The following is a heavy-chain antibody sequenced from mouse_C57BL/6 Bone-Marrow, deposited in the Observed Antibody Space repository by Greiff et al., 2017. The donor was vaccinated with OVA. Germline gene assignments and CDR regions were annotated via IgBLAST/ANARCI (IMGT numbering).Heavy chain of an antibody. D-gene: IGHD2-1*01. V-gene: IGHV1-64*01. CDR2: IHPNSGST. Sequence: QVQLQQPGAELVKPGASVKLSCKASGYTFTSYWMHWVKQRPGQGLEWIGMIHPNSGSTNYNEKFKSKATLTVDKSSSTAYMQLSSLTSEDSAVYYCAKIYGNYLKAMDYWGQGTSVTVSS. CDR1: GYTFTSYW. CDR3: AKIYGNYLKAMDY. J-gene: IGHJ4*01.